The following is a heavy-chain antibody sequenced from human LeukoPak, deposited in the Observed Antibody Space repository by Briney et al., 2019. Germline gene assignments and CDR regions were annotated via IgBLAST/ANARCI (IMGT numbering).Heavy chain of an antibody. CDR3: ARSRSRSPFDY. CDR2: IYYSGST. J-gene: IGHJ4*02. Sequence: PSETLSLTCTVSGGSISSSSYYWGWIRQPPGKGLEWIGSIYYSGSTYYNPSLKSRVTISVDTSKNQFSLKLSSVTAADTAVYYCARSRSRSPFDYWGQGTLVTVSS. V-gene: IGHV4-39*07. CDR1: GGSISSSSYY. D-gene: IGHD6-13*01.